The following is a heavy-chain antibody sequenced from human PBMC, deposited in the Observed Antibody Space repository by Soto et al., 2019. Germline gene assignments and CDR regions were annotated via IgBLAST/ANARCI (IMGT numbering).Heavy chain of an antibody. Sequence: SETLSLTCTVSGGSISNYYWSWIRQPPGKGLEWIGYISYSGSTNYNSSLKSRVTISVDTSKNQFSLSLNSMTAADTAVYFCARIRAVAGLGLTPHIDYWGQGTLVTVSS. D-gene: IGHD6-19*01. CDR1: GGSISNYY. J-gene: IGHJ4*02. CDR3: ARIRAVAGLGLTPHIDY. CDR2: ISYSGST. V-gene: IGHV4-59*01.